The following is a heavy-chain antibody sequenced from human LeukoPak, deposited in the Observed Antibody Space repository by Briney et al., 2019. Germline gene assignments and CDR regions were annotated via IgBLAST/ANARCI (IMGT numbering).Heavy chain of an antibody. D-gene: IGHD3-10*01. Sequence: SETLSLTCAVYGGSFSGYYWSWIRQPPGKGLEWIGEINHSGSTNYNPSLKSRVTISVDTSKNQFSLKLSSVTAADTAVYYCARGYYYGSGSYYQPTYYYYYYMDVWGKGTTVTVSS. CDR2: INHSGST. CDR3: ARGYYYGSGSYYQPTYYYYYYMDV. J-gene: IGHJ6*03. CDR1: GGSFSGYY. V-gene: IGHV4-34*01.